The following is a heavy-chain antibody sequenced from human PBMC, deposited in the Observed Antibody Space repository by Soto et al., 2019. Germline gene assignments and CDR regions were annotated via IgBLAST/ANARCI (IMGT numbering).Heavy chain of an antibody. D-gene: IGHD3-3*01. V-gene: IGHV4-34*01. CDR2: INHSGST. CDR3: ARVVITIFGVVRGGWFDP. Sequence: EARALTCAGYGGTLSGCCWSGCRGLPGKGLGWIGEINHSGSTNYHPHLKSRVTISVDTSKNQFSLKLSSVTAADTAVYYCARVVITIFGVVRGGWFDPWGQGTLVTGS. J-gene: IGHJ5*02. CDR1: GGTLSGCC.